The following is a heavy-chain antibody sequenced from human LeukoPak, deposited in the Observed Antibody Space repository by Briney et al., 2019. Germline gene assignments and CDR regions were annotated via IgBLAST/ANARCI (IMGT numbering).Heavy chain of an antibody. CDR2: ISAYNGNT. CDR3: ARDLAGYCSGGSCYGWGYYYYYYMDV. J-gene: IGHJ6*03. D-gene: IGHD2-15*01. Sequence: ASXXXSCKASGYTFTSYGISWVRQAPGQGGEWMGWISAYNGNTNYAQKLQGRVTMTTDTSTSTAYMELRSLRSDDTAVYYCARDLAGYCSGGSCYGWGYYYYYYMDVWGKGTTVTVSS. CDR1: GYTFTSYG. V-gene: IGHV1-18*01.